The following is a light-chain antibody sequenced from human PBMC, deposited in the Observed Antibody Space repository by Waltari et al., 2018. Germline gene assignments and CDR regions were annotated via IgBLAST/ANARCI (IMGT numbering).Light chain of an antibody. CDR2: NVS. V-gene: IGLV2-14*03. CDR3: SSYITGITHVV. J-gene: IGLJ2*01. Sequence: QSALTQPASVSVSPEQSITISCTGTSSYVGGYNFVSWYQQHPGKAPKPIIFNVSTRPSGVSNRFSGSKSGNTASLTISGLQAEDEADYYCSSYITGITHVVFGGGTKLTVL. CDR1: SSYVGGYNF.